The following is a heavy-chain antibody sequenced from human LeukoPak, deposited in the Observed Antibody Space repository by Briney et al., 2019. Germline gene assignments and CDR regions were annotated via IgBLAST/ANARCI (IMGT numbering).Heavy chain of an antibody. CDR1: GGTFSSYA. V-gene: IGHV1-69*05. CDR2: IIPIFGTA. CDR3: ARQVGATRNWFDP. Sequence: ASVKVSCKASGGTFSSYAISWVRQAPGQGLEWMGGIIPIFGTANYAQKFQGRVMITTDESTSTAYMELSSLRSEDTAVYYCARQVGATRNWFDPWGQGTLVTVSS. J-gene: IGHJ5*02. D-gene: IGHD1-26*01.